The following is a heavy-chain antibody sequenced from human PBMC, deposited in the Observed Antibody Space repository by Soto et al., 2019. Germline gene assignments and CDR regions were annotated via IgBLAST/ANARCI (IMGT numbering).Heavy chain of an antibody. J-gene: IGHJ5*01. CDR3: AKDGVGWVTTVSSFDS. Sequence: EVQLLESGGGLVQSGGSLRLSCAASGFTFSSFAMNWVRQAPGKGLEWVSTISVSGDTTTYADSVKGRFTISRDNSMDTLYLQMNSLRAEDTALYFCAKDGVGWVTTVSSFDSWGQGTRVTVSS. D-gene: IGHD4-4*01. CDR2: ISVSGDTT. V-gene: IGHV3-23*01. CDR1: GFTFSSFA.